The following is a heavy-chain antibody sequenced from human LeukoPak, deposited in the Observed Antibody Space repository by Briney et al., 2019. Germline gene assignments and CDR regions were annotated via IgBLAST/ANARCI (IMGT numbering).Heavy chain of an antibody. CDR2: ISSSSSTI. CDR3: ARTSTSHSFDY. J-gene: IGHJ4*02. Sequence: GGSLRLSCAASGFTFSSYWMSWVRQAPGKGLEWVSYISSSSSTIYYADSVKGRFTISRDNAKNSLYLQMNSLRAEDTAVYYCARTSTSHSFDYWGQGTLVTVSS. D-gene: IGHD2-2*01. CDR1: GFTFSSYW. V-gene: IGHV3-48*01.